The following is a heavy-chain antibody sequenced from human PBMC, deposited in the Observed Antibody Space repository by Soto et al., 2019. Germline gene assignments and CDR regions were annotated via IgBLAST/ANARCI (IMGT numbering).Heavy chain of an antibody. Sequence: GGSLRLSCAASRFTFSYYAMHWIRQAPGKGLEWMAVILYDGSNKYYADSVKGRFTISRDNSKNTLYLQMNSLRAEDTAVYYCAKDLAPWGNDYNWFDPWGQGTLVTVSS. CDR1: RFTFSYYA. V-gene: IGHV3-30*04. CDR3: AKDLAPWGNDYNWFDP. D-gene: IGHD3-3*01. CDR2: ILYDGSNK. J-gene: IGHJ5*02.